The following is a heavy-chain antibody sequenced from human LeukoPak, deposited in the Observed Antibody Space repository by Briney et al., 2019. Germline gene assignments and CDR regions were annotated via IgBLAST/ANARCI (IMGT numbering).Heavy chain of an antibody. Sequence: GGSLRLSCAASGFTFSSYGMNWVRQAPGKGLEWVSVISGSGGSTYYADSVKGRFTISRDSSQNTLYLQMNSLRAEDTAVYYCAKARSLYYYYYMDVWGKGTTVTVSS. V-gene: IGHV3-23*01. CDR1: GFTFSSYG. CDR2: ISGSGGST. J-gene: IGHJ6*03. CDR3: AKARSLYYYYYMDV.